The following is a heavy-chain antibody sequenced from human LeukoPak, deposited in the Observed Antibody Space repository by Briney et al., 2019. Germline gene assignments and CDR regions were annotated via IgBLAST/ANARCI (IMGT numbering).Heavy chain of an antibody. J-gene: IGHJ4*02. CDR1: GFTFSNFW. CDR3: ARDIGYHTFDY. V-gene: IGHV3-7*05. Sequence: GGSLSLSCAASGFTFSNFWMAWVRQAPGKGLEWVAHIKEDGSDKKYVDSVKGRSTISRDNPKNSLYLQMNSLRAEDTAVYYCARDIGYHTFDYWGQGGLVTVSS. CDR2: IKEDGSDK. D-gene: IGHD5-12*01.